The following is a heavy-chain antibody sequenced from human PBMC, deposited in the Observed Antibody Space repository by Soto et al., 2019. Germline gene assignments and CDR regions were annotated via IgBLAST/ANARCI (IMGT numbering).Heavy chain of an antibody. CDR3: ARDDVSGAFDY. Sequence: QVQLVQSGAEVKNPGASVKVSCKASGYTLNTYGINWVRQAPGQGLEWMGWISPYNDNTHYAQKSQGRVIMTTDTSTSTAFMELKSLRSDDTAIYYCARDDVSGAFDYWGQGTLVTVSS. CDR2: ISPYNDNT. D-gene: IGHD2-15*01. CDR1: GYTLNTYG. V-gene: IGHV1-18*01. J-gene: IGHJ4*02.